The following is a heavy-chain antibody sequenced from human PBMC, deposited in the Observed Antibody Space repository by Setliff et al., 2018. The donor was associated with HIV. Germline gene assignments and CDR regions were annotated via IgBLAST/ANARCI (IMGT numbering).Heavy chain of an antibody. CDR2: IRTYNGNT. Sequence: GASVKVSCKTSGYPFTNYGISWVRQAPGQGLEWTGWIRTYNGNTNYAQRLQGRVTMTTDTSTSTAYMELRSLRSDDTAVYYCARCNSTRPIYGFDIWGQGTMVTVSS. V-gene: IGHV1-18*01. J-gene: IGHJ3*02. CDR3: ARCNSTRPIYGFDI. D-gene: IGHD6-13*01. CDR1: GYPFTNYG.